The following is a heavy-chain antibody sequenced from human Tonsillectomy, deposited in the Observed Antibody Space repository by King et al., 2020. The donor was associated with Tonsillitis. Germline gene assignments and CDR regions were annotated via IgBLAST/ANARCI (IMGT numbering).Heavy chain of an antibody. CDR3: AKDKVATMPRDAFDL. J-gene: IGHJ3*01. Sequence: QLVQSGGGLVQIGGSLRLSCAASGFTFSSYAMSWVRQASGKGLEWVSSISGSGGSTYSADSVKGRFTISRDNSKNTLYLQMNSLRAEDTAVYYCAKDKVATMPRDAFDLWGQGTMVTVSS. CDR1: GFTFSSYA. CDR2: ISGSGGST. D-gene: IGHD5-12*01. V-gene: IGHV3-23*04.